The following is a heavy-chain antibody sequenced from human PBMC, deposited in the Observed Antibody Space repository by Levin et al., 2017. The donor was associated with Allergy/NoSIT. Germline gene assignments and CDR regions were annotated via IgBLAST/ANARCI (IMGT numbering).Heavy chain of an antibody. D-gene: IGHD3-3*01. J-gene: IGHJ4*02. Sequence: LSLTCAASGLTFSSYEMNWVRQAPGKGLVWVSYISSSGSTIYYADSVKGRFTIPRDNAKNSLYLQMNSLRAEDTAVYYCARQLGNFWSGYNYFDYWRQGALVTVSS. CDR1: GLTFSSYE. CDR3: ARQLGNFWSGYNYFDY. V-gene: IGHV3-48*03. CDR2: ISSSGSTI.